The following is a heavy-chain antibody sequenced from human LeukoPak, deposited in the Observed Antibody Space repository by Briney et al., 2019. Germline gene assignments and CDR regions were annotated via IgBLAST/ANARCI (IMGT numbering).Heavy chain of an antibody. V-gene: IGHV4-4*07. CDR3: ATTSLSSSWYGGDWFDP. Sequence: PSETLSLTCTVSGGSISSYYWSWIRQPAGKGLEWIGRIYTSGSTNYNPSLKSRVTMSVDTSKNQFSLKLSSVTAADTAVYYCATTSLSSSWYGGDWFDPWGQGTLVTVSS. J-gene: IGHJ5*02. D-gene: IGHD6-13*01. CDR1: GGSISSYY. CDR2: IYTSGST.